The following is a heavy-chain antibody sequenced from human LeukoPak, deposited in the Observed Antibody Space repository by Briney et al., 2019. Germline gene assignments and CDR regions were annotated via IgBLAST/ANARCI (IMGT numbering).Heavy chain of an antibody. CDR3: ARELGSGYGYGMDV. J-gene: IGHJ6*02. V-gene: IGHV4-59*01. D-gene: IGHD5-12*01. Sequence: SETLSLTCTVSDGSIIPYYWSWIRQPPGKGLEWIGWVYDSGNTKYTMYNSSLTSRVTISLDTSKKQFSLEVTSVTAADTALYYCARELGSGYGYGMDVWGQGTTVTVSS. CDR1: DGSIIPYY. CDR2: VYDSGNT.